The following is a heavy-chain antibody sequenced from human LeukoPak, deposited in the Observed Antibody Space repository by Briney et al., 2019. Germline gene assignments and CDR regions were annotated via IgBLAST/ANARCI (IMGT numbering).Heavy chain of an antibody. CDR1: RFTFSSYD. CDR3: AKDKIGAGDA. Sequence: GGSLRLSCAASRFTFSSYDMSWVRQAPGKGLEWVSAISGSGGSTYYADSVKGRFTISRDNSKNTLYLQMNSLRAEDTAVYYCAKDKIGAGDAWGQGTLVTVSS. V-gene: IGHV3-23*01. CDR2: ISGSGGST. D-gene: IGHD6-13*01. J-gene: IGHJ5*02.